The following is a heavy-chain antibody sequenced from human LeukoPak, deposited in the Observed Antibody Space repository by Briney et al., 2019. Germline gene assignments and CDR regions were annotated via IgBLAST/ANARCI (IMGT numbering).Heavy chain of an antibody. CDR2: INHSGST. J-gene: IGHJ6*03. V-gene: IGHV4-34*01. D-gene: IGHD4-17*01. Sequence: SETLSLTCAVYGGSFSGYYWSWIRQPPGKGLEWIGEINHSGSTNYNPSLKSRVTISVDTSKNQFSLKLSSVTAADTAVYYCARRVTVTTSYYYYYLDVWGKGTTVTVSS. CDR3: ARRVTVTTSYYYYYLDV. CDR1: GGSFSGYY.